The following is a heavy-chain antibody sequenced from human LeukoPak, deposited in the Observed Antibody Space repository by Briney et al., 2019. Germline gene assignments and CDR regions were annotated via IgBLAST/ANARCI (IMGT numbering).Heavy chain of an antibody. CDR2: ISSSSSYI. Sequence: GGSLRLSCAASGFTFSCYSMNWVRQAPGKGLEWVSSISSSSSYIYYADSVKGRFTISRDNAKNSLYLQMNSLRAEDTAVYYCARVNGDSGSYFDYWGQGTLVTVSS. CDR1: GFTFSCYS. V-gene: IGHV3-21*04. CDR3: ARVNGDSGSYFDY. D-gene: IGHD6-19*01. J-gene: IGHJ4*02.